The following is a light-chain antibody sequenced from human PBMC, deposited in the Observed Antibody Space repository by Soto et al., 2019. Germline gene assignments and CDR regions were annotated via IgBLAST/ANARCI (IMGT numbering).Light chain of an antibody. CDR3: QQANSFPWT. CDR1: QGISGW. J-gene: IGKJ1*01. V-gene: IGKV1-12*01. CDR2: ATS. Sequence: DIQMTQSPSSVSAHVGDRVTITCRASQGISGWLAWYQHKEGKAPNLLLYATSTLHTSVPSRFSGSGSGTDFTLTISSLQPEDVATYYCQQANSFPWTFGQGTKVGIK.